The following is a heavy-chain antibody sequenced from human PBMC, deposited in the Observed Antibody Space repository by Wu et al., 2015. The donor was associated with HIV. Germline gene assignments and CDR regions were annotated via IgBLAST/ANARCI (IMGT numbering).Heavy chain of an antibody. CDR2: ILPTFGTA. D-gene: IGHD3-22*01. CDR3: AVSAYDTSLDY. CDR1: GGTFRKYA. Sequence: QVQLVQSGAEVKKPGSSVKVSCQASGGTFRKYAISWVRQAPGQGLEWMGGILPTFGTANYAQKFQDRVTITADESTSTAYMELSSLRSHDTAVYYCAVSAYDTSLDYWGQGTLVTVSS. J-gene: IGHJ4*02. V-gene: IGHV1-69*12.